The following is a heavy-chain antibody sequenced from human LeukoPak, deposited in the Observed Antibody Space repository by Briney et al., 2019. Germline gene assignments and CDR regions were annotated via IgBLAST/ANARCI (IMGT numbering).Heavy chain of an antibody. CDR1: GYTFISYW. Sequence: GESLKISCRTSGYTFISYWIGWVRQMPGKGLEWMGTIYPADSDTRYSPSFQGQVTISADKSISTAYLQWSSLKASDTAMYYRAVGTGYFDYWGQGALVTVSS. D-gene: IGHD3-10*01. J-gene: IGHJ4*02. V-gene: IGHV5-51*01. CDR3: AVGTGYFDY. CDR2: IYPADSDT.